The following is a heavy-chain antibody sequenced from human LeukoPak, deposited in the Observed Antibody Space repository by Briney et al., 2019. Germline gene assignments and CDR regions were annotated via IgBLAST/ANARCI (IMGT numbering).Heavy chain of an antibody. CDR3: ARGRAVRGVISY. V-gene: IGHV1-8*01. Sequence: ASVKVSCKASGYTFTSYDINWVRQATGQGLERMGWMNPNSGNTGYAQKFQGRVTMTRNTSISTAYMELSSLRSEDTAVYYCARGRAVRGVISYWGQGTLVTVSS. CDR2: MNPNSGNT. CDR1: GYTFTSYD. J-gene: IGHJ4*02. D-gene: IGHD3-10*01.